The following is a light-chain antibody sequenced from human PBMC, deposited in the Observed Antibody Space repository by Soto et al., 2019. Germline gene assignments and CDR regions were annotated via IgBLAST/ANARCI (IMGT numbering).Light chain of an antibody. CDR1: RSIASSY. CDR3: QHYGTSPLT. Sequence: ELVLTQSPGTLSLSPGERATLSCRASRSIASSYLAWYQQRPGQAPRLLVSGTSTRATGIPDRFSGSGSGTDFTLTISRLEPEDFAGYYCQHYGTSPLTFGPGTTVHIK. V-gene: IGKV3-20*01. CDR2: GTS. J-gene: IGKJ3*01.